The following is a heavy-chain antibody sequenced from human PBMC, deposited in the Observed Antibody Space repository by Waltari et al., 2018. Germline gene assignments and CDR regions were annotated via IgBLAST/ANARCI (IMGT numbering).Heavy chain of an antibody. J-gene: IGHJ6*02. CDR2: SYYSEIT. CDR1: GGSFSGYY. V-gene: IGHV4-34*01. D-gene: IGHD3-9*01. CDR3: ARHSPLRYFDWLLKDYYYYGMDV. Sequence: QVHLQQWGAGLLTPSETLSLTCAVYGGSFSGYYWSWIRQPPGKGLGWLGSSYYSEITDYTLSLKCRVARSVDTSKNQFSLKLSSVPAADTAVYYCARHSPLRYFDWLLKDYYYYGMDVWGQGTTVTVSS.